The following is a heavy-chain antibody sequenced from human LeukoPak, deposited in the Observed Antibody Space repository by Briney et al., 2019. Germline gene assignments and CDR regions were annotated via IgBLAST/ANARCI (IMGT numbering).Heavy chain of an antibody. J-gene: IGHJ6*03. CDR3: ARDSPDGYTSGHYFYYLDV. CDR1: GGSLNRFY. V-gene: IGHV4-4*07. Sequence: SQTLSLTCTVSGGSLNRFYWAWIRQPAGRGLEWIGRIHSGGTTNYNPSLESRLTFSLDTSQNHFSLKLNSVTAADTAVYYCARDSPDGYTSGHYFYYLDVWGKGTTVTVSS. CDR2: IHSGGTT. D-gene: IGHD5-18*01.